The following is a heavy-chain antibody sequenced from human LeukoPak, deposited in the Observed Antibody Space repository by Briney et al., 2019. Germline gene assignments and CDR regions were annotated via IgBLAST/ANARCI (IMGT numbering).Heavy chain of an antibody. CDR1: GFTFSTFA. J-gene: IGHJ5*02. D-gene: IGHD5-24*01. V-gene: IGHV3-23*01. CDR3: AKDLHYNDGRWEFDP. CDR2: VGGGGTT. Sequence: GGSLRLSCAASGFTFSTFAMAWARQAPGKGWEWGSGVGGGGTTYYADSVKGRFTLSKDNSTKTVYLQLNSLRVEETAIYYCAKDLHYNDGRWEFDPWGQGTLVTVSS.